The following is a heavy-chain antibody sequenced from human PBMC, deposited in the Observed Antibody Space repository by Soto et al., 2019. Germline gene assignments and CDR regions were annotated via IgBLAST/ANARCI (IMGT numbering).Heavy chain of an antibody. V-gene: IGHV4-4*02. CDR2: IYHSGST. CDR1: GDSSSSSNW. J-gene: IGHJ4*01. CDR3: VRDRPNDSSDYRGFDF. D-gene: IGHD3-22*01. Sequence: LETLSLTCTVSGDSSSSSNWWSCVRQPPGKGLEWIGEIYHSGSTNYNPSLKSRVSISVDTSKNQFSLKLNSVTAADTAMYYCVRDRPNDSSDYRGFDFWGHGTLVTVS.